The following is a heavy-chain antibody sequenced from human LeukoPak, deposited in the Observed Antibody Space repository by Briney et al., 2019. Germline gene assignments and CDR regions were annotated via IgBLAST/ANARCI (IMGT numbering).Heavy chain of an antibody. CDR3: AREPGPVGYVLLWFGESRGPYYFDY. J-gene: IGHJ4*02. Sequence: SETLSLTCAVSGYSISSGYYWGWIRQPPGKGLEWIGSIYHSGSTYYNPSLKSRVTISVDTSKNQFSLKLSSVTAADTAVHYCAREPGPVGYVLLWFGESRGPYYFDYWGQGTLVTVSS. CDR1: GYSISSGYY. V-gene: IGHV4-38-2*02. D-gene: IGHD3-10*01. CDR2: IYHSGST.